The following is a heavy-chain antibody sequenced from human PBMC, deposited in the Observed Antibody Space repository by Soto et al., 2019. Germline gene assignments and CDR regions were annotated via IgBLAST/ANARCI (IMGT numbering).Heavy chain of an antibody. D-gene: IGHD5-12*01. Sequence: SETLSLTCTVSGGSISSYYWSWIRQPPGKGLEWIGYIYYSGSTNYNPSLKSRVTISVDTSKNQFSLKLSSVTAADTAVYYCARVAAGDIMAPVDYWGQGTLVTVSS. V-gene: IGHV4-59*01. CDR2: IYYSGST. CDR3: ARVAAGDIMAPVDY. J-gene: IGHJ4*02. CDR1: GGSISSYY.